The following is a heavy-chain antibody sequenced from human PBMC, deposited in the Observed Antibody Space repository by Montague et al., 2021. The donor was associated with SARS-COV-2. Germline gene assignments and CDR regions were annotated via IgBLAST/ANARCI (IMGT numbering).Heavy chain of an antibody. D-gene: IGHD1-1*01. CDR3: RSGREGNYNVMDV. CDR1: GDSVSIHSAT. CDR2: TYYRYKWYN. V-gene: IGHV6-1*01. J-gene: IGHJ6*02. Sequence: CAISGDSVSIHSATWNWLRQSPPPGLEWVGRTYYRYKWYNDYAVSVRGRVTINSDTSKDQFSLQLNSVTPEDTAIYYCRSGREGNYNVMDVWGQGTTVTVSS.